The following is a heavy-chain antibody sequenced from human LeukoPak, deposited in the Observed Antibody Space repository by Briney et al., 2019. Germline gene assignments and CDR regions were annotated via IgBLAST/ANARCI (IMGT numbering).Heavy chain of an antibody. CDR3: ARRACTNGVCYVYPDY. J-gene: IGHJ4*02. V-gene: IGHV4-61*09. CDR2: IYTSGSA. Sequence: SETLSLTCTVSGGSISSGSYYWSWIRQPAGKGLEWIGHIYTSGSANYNPSLKSRVTMSVDTSKNQFSLKLNSVTAADTAVYYCARRACTNGVCYVYPDYWGQGTLVTVSS. D-gene: IGHD2-8*01. CDR1: GGSISSGSYY.